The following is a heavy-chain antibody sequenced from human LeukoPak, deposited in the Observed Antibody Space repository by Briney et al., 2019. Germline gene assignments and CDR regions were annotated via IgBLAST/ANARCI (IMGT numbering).Heavy chain of an antibody. CDR1: GGSINNYY. D-gene: IGHD1-26*01. CDR2: IYTTGST. J-gene: IGHJ4*02. Sequence: SETLSLTCTVSGGSINNYYWSWIRQPAGKGLEWIGRIYTTGSTNYNPSLKSRITMSVDTSKNQFSLKLSSVPAADTAVYYCARSGSYSGPYVYWGQGTVVTVSS. V-gene: IGHV4-4*07. CDR3: ARSGSYSGPYVY.